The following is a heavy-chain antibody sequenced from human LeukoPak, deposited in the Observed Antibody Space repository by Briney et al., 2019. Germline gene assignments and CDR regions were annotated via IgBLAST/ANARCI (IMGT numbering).Heavy chain of an antibody. CDR3: AREIVVVPSAMGFDP. CDR1: GYTFTTYY. D-gene: IGHD2-2*01. V-gene: IGHV1-46*01. CDR2: INPSGGST. Sequence: ASVKVSCKASGYTFTTYYIHWVRQAPGQGLEWMGVINPSGGSTSLTQKFQARLTMTRDTSTSTVYMELSGLSSEDTAVYYCAREIVVVPSAMGFDPWGQGTLVTVSS. J-gene: IGHJ5*02.